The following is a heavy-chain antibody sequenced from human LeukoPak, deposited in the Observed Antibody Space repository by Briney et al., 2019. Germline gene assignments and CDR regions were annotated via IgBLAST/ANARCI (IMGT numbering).Heavy chain of an antibody. D-gene: IGHD3-10*01. Sequence: SVKVSCKASGGTFSSYAISWVRQAPGQGLEWMGGTIPIFGTANYAQKFQGRVTITADESTSTAYMELSSLRSEDTAVYYCARESRGSGSYHYWGQGTLVTVSS. CDR1: GGTFSSYA. V-gene: IGHV1-69*13. CDR2: TIPIFGTA. J-gene: IGHJ4*02. CDR3: ARESRGSGSYHY.